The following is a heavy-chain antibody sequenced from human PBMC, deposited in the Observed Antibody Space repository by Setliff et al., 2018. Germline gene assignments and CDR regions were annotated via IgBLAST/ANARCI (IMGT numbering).Heavy chain of an antibody. D-gene: IGHD1-26*01. Sequence: KASETLSLTCAVSGGPTIGYYWTWIRQAPGKGLEWIGYIHPWGGSSESTNYSPSLKSRITISLDKSKSQFSLQLTSVTVADTAVYYCARGLHSGTYWGTRPLGLDYWGQGSLVTVSS. CDR3: ARGLHSGTYWGTRPLGLDY. CDR2: IHPWGGSSEST. CDR1: GGPTIGYY. J-gene: IGHJ4*02. V-gene: IGHV4-59*08.